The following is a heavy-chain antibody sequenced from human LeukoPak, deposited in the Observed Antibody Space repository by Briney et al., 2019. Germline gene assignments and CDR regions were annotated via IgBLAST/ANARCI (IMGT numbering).Heavy chain of an antibody. CDR2: ISAYNGNT. J-gene: IGHJ3*02. CDR3: AFGYYYDSSGYHDDAFDI. Sequence: ASVKVSCKASGYTFTSYGISWVRQSPGQGLEWMGWISAYNGNTNYAQKLQGRVTMTTDTSTSTAYMELRNLRSDDTAVYYCAFGYYYDSSGYHDDAFDIWGQGTMVTVSS. V-gene: IGHV1-18*01. CDR1: GYTFTSYG. D-gene: IGHD3-22*01.